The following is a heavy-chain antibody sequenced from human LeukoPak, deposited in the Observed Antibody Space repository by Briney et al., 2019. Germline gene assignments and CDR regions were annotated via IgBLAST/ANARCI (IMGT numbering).Heavy chain of an antibody. Sequence: GSLRLSWTAFGFTFGDYAMSWGREASGKGLGWVGFIRSKAYGGTTEYAASVKVRFTISRDDSKSIACLQMNSLNTADTAVYYCTRSYYGSGSYYLLDSRGQGTLVPLSS. CDR2: IRSKAYGGTT. CDR3: TRSYYGSGSYYLLDS. CDR1: GFTFGDYA. D-gene: IGHD3-10*01. J-gene: IGHJ5*01. V-gene: IGHV3-49*04.